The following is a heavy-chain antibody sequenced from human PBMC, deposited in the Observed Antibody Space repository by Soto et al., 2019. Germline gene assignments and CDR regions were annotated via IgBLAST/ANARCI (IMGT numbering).Heavy chain of an antibody. CDR3: AKASIVVVTPGAFDI. CDR1: GFTFSSYG. Sequence: PGGSLRLSCAASGFTFSSYGMHWVRRAPGKGLEWVAVISYDGSNKYYADSVKGRFTISRDNSKNTLYLQMNSLRAEDTAVYYCAKASIVVVTPGAFDIWGQGTMVTVSS. D-gene: IGHD3-22*01. J-gene: IGHJ3*02. CDR2: ISYDGSNK. V-gene: IGHV3-30*18.